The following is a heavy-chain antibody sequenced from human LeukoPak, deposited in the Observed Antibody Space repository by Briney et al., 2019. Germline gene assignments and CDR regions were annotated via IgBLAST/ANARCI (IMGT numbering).Heavy chain of an antibody. V-gene: IGHV1-69*13. CDR2: IIPIFGTA. J-gene: IGHJ6*04. D-gene: IGHD2-2*01. Sequence: GASVKVSCKASGGTFSSYAISWVRQAPGQGLEWMGGIIPIFGTANYAQKFQGRVTITADESTSTAYMELSSLRSEDTAVYYCATGEYQLPYYYYGMDVWDKGTTVTVSS. CDR1: GGTFSSYA. CDR3: ATGEYQLPYYYYGMDV.